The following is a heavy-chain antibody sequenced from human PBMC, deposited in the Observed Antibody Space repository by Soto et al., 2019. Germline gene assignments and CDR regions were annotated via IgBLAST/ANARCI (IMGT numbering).Heavy chain of an antibody. CDR2: ISSTTNYI. Sequence: EVQLVESGGGLVKPGGSLRLSCAASGFNFTRYSMNWVRQAPGKGLEWDSSISSTTNYIYYGDSMKGRFTISRDNAKNSLYQETNSLRAEDTAVYYCARESEDRTSNFDYWGQGTMVTVSS. V-gene: IGHV3-21*06. J-gene: IGHJ4*02. CDR1: GFNFTRYS. CDR3: ARESEDRTSNFDY.